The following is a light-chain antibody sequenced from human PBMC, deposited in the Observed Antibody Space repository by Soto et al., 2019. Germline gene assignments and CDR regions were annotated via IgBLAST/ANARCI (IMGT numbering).Light chain of an antibody. V-gene: IGLV2-14*01. J-gene: IGLJ2*01. CDR3: SSYTSSSTVV. Sequence: ALTQPASVSGSHGQSITISCTGTSSDVGGYNYVSWYQQHPGKAPKLMIYEVSNRPSGVSNRFSGSKSGNTASLTISGLQAEDEADYYYSSYTSSSTVVVGGGTKLTVL. CDR2: EVS. CDR1: SSDVGGYNY.